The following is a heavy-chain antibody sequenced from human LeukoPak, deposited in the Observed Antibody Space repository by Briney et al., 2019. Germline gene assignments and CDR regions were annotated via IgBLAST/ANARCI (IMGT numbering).Heavy chain of an antibody. Sequence: SETLSLTCTVSGGSISSYYWSWIRQPAGKGLEWIGRIYTSGSTNYNPSLKSRVTMSVDTSKNQFSLKLSSVTAADTAVYYCARLDTTMVMGYYYYNGLDVWGQGTAVTVSS. CDR3: ARLDTTMVMGYYYYNGLDV. V-gene: IGHV4-4*07. CDR2: IYTSGST. J-gene: IGHJ6*02. CDR1: GGSISSYY. D-gene: IGHD5-18*01.